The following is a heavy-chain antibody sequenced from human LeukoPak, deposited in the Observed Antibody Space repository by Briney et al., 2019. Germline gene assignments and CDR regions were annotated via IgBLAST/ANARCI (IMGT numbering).Heavy chain of an antibody. CDR3: TRGIQLWPYGVRYFDY. D-gene: IGHD5-18*01. CDR1: GFTFSSYW. Sequence: PGGSLRLSCVASGFTFSSYWIHWVRQAPGKGLVWVSRINGDGGSTDYADSVKGRFTISRDNAKNTLYLQMNSLRAEDTAVYYCTRGIQLWPYGVRYFDYWGQGTLVTVSS. J-gene: IGHJ4*02. V-gene: IGHV3-74*01. CDR2: INGDGGST.